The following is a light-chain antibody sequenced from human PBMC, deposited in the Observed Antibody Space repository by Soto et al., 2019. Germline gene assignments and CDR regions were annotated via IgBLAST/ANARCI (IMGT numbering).Light chain of an antibody. Sequence: EIVMTQSPATLSVSPGERATLSCRASQSVSSNLAWYQQKPGQAPRLLIYGASTRATGIPARFSGSGSGSEFTLTISSLQSEDFAVYDCQQYNNWPRVTFGGGTKVEIK. CDR2: GAS. V-gene: IGKV3-15*01. CDR3: QQYNNWPRVT. J-gene: IGKJ4*01. CDR1: QSVSSN.